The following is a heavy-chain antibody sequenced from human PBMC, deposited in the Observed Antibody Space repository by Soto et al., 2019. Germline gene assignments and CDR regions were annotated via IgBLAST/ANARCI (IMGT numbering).Heavy chain of an antibody. CDR2: IYYNRDT. Sequence: QVQLQESGPGLVKPSQTLSLTCTVSGGSISSGGYYWSWIRQHPGKGLEWIGYIYYNRDTYYNPSLESRVAISIDTSKKHCSLRRTCVTAADTAVYYCAKSHRDNWGSPDYFDYWGQGTLVTVSS. CDR3: AKSHRDNWGSPDYFDY. V-gene: IGHV4-31*03. D-gene: IGHD7-27*01. J-gene: IGHJ4*02. CDR1: GGSISSGGYY.